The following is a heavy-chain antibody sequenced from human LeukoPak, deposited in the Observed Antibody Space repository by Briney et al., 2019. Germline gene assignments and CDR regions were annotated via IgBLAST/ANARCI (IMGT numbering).Heavy chain of an antibody. J-gene: IGHJ4*02. D-gene: IGHD6-6*01. CDR2: VHSSGDT. Sequence: SETLSLTCTISGGYISDYYWGWIRQPPGKGLEWIGYVHSSGDTNYNSSLNSRVTISLDTSKNDFSLKLTSVTAADTAVYFWAGWRIAALAFDYWGQGTLVTVSS. CDR3: AGWRIAALAFDY. CDR1: GGYISDYY. V-gene: IGHV4-59*01.